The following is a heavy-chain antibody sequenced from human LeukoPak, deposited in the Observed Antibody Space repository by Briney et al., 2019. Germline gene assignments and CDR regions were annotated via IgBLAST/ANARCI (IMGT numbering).Heavy chain of an antibody. Sequence: PSETLSLTRAVSGGTLSAYYWSSIRQRPGKGLEWIGEIEHSGSSNYNPSLKSRVTMSVDTSKNQFSLRLTSVTAADTAVYYCARGPIAPEFDFWGQGTLVTVSS. CDR2: IEHSGSS. J-gene: IGHJ4*02. V-gene: IGHV4-34*01. D-gene: IGHD6-13*01. CDR3: ARGPIAPEFDF. CDR1: GGTLSAYY.